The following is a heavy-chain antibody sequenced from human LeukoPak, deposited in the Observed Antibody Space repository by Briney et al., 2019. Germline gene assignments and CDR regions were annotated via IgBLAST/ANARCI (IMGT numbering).Heavy chain of an antibody. D-gene: IGHD3-10*01. CDR2: IYYSGSP. J-gene: IGHJ5*02. V-gene: IGHV4-59*01. Sequence: SETLSLTCTVSGGSITSYYWSWIRQPPGKGLEWIGYIYYSGSPNYNPSLKSRVTISGDTSKNQFSLKLSSVTAADTAVYYCARGGVNYKIAGPWGQGALVTVSS. CDR1: GGSITSYY. CDR3: ARGGVNYKIAGP.